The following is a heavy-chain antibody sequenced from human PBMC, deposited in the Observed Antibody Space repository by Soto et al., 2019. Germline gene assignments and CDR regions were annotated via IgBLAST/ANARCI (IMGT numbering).Heavy chain of an antibody. D-gene: IGHD3-16*01. Sequence: SVKVSCKASGATFSSSTFTWVRQAPGQGLEWMGRIIPMFGITNSAQKFQGRLGITADESTNTVFMDMSSLRSDDTAIYYCATGALTFGGVLNAWGQGTLVTVSS. J-gene: IGHJ4*02. CDR2: IIPMFGIT. CDR3: ATGALTFGGVLNA. CDR1: GATFSSST. V-gene: IGHV1-69*13.